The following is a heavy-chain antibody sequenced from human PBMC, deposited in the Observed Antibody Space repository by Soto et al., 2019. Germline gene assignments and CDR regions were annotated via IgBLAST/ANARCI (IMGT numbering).Heavy chain of an antibody. Sequence: QLQLQESGPGLVKPSETLSLTCTVSGGSISSSSYYWGWIRQPPGKGLEWIGSIYYSGSTYYNPSFKSRVTISVDTSTNQSSLKLSSVTAADTAVYYCARPGRHLGYCSGGSCFDAFDIWGQGTMVTVSS. CDR3: ARPGRHLGYCSGGSCFDAFDI. J-gene: IGHJ3*02. V-gene: IGHV4-39*01. CDR1: GGSISSSSYY. D-gene: IGHD2-15*01. CDR2: IYYSGST.